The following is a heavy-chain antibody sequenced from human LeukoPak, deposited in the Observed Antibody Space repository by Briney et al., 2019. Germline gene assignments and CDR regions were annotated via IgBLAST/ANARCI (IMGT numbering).Heavy chain of an antibody. V-gene: IGHV3-23*01. D-gene: IGHD6-13*01. CDR2: ISGSGGST. Sequence: GGSLRLSCAASGFTFSSYAMSWVRQAPGKGLEWVSAISGSGGSTYYADSVKGRFTISRDNSKNTLYLQMNSLRAEDTAVYYCAKDFDRGSSSWQDLDYWGQGTLVTVSS. CDR1: GFTFSSYA. J-gene: IGHJ4*02. CDR3: AKDFDRGSSSWQDLDY.